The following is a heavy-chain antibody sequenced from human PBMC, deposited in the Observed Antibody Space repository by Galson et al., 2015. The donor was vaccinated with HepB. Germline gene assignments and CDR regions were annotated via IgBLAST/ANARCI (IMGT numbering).Heavy chain of an antibody. V-gene: IGHV3-11*06. CDR2: ISSNTLYT. J-gene: IGHJ4*02. D-gene: IGHD4-17*01. CDR3: ARVADADYGDHTHFDS. Sequence: SLRLSCAASGFTFSDYYMSWIRQAPGKGLEWISYISSNTLYTNYADSVKGRFTISRDNAKNSLNLQMNSLRAEDTAVYYCARVADADYGDHTHFDSWGQGTLVTVSS. CDR1: GFTFSDYY.